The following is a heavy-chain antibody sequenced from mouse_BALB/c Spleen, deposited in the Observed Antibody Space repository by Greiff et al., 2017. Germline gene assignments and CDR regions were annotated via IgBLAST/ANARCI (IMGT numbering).Heavy chain of an antibody. CDR2: ISSGGSYT. J-gene: IGHJ4*01. CDR1: GFTFSSYA. V-gene: IGHV5-9-3*01. D-gene: IGHD2-2*01. CDR3: ARVIYGYDDGYAMDY. Sequence: EVQLVESGGGLVKPGGSLKLSCAASGFTFSSYAMSWVRQTPEKRLEWVATISSGGSYTYYPDSVKGRFTISRDNAKNTLYLQMSSLRSEDTAMYYCARVIYGYDDGYAMDYWGQGTSVTVSS.